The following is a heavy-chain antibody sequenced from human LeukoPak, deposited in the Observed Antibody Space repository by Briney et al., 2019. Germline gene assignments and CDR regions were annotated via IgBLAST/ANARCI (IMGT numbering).Heavy chain of an antibody. V-gene: IGHV3-48*01. J-gene: IGHJ4*02. Sequence: GGSLTLSCAASGFTFTSYSMNWVRQAPGKGLEGVSYITSSSSIIYYGDSVKGRFTVSRDNAKNSLYLQMNSLRAEDTAVYYCARVGLWHYPVDSWGQGTLVTVSS. D-gene: IGHD1-7*01. CDR1: GFTFTSYS. CDR2: ITSSSSII. CDR3: ARVGLWHYPVDS.